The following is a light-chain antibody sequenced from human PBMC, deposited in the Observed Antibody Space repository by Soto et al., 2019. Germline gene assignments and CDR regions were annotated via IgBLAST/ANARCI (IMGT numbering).Light chain of an antibody. CDR2: DVS. Sequence: QSALTQPASVSGSPGQSITISCTGTSSDVGGYNYVSWYQQHPGKAPKLMIYDVSNRPSGVSNRFSGSKSGNTASLTISGLHAEDEADYYCNSYTSSSTYVVGTGTKLTVL. CDR3: NSYTSSSTYV. CDR1: SSDVGGYNY. V-gene: IGLV2-14*01. J-gene: IGLJ1*01.